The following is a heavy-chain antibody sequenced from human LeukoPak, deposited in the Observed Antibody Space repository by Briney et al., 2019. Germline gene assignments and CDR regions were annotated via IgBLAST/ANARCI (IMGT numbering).Heavy chain of an antibody. CDR2: IKEGGSEK. V-gene: IGHV3-7*01. CDR1: GFTFSNYW. D-gene: IGHD3-22*01. CDR3: ARVDSAEKRDFDY. J-gene: IGHJ4*02. Sequence: GGSLRLSCAASGFTFSNYWMTWVRQAPGKGLEWVANIKEGGSEKYYVDSVKGRFTISRDNAKNSAYLQMNSLRAEDTAVYYCARVDSAEKRDFDYWGQGTLVTVSS.